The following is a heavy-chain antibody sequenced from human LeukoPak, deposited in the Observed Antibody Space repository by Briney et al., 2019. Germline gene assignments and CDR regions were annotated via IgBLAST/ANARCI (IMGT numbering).Heavy chain of an antibody. D-gene: IGHD3-3*01. CDR1: GFTFSSYA. CDR2: ISGSGSST. Sequence: TGGSLRLSCAASGFTFSSYAVSWVRQAPGEGLEWVSGISGSGSSTYYADSVKGRFTISRDNSKNTLYLQMNSLRAEDTAVYYCAKFEWMNWFDPWGQGTLVTVSS. CDR3: AKFEWMNWFDP. V-gene: IGHV3-23*01. J-gene: IGHJ5*02.